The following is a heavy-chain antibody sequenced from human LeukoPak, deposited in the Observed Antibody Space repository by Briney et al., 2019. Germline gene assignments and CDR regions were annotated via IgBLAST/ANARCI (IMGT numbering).Heavy chain of an antibody. Sequence: PGGSLRLSCAASGFTVSSNYMSWVRQAPGKGLEWVSVIYCGGSTYYADSVKGRFTISRDNSKNTLYLQMNCLRAEDTAVYYCARDLSLGYYYDSSGYRAFDIWGQGTMVTVSS. J-gene: IGHJ3*02. CDR1: GFTVSSNY. V-gene: IGHV3-66*01. D-gene: IGHD3-22*01. CDR2: IYCGGST. CDR3: ARDLSLGYYYDSSGYRAFDI.